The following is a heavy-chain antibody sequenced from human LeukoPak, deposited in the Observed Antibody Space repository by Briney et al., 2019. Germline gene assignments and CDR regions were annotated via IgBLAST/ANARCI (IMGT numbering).Heavy chain of an antibody. J-gene: IGHJ5*02. V-gene: IGHV3-7*01. CDR1: GFTFSSYS. CDR3: ARDRRIAAAGTIWFDP. Sequence: PGGSLRLSCAASGFTFSSYSMNWVRQAPGKGLEWVANIKQDGSEKYYVDSVKGRFTISRDNAKNSLYLQMNSLRAEDTAVYYCARDRRIAAAGTIWFDPWGQGTLVTVSS. D-gene: IGHD6-13*01. CDR2: IKQDGSEK.